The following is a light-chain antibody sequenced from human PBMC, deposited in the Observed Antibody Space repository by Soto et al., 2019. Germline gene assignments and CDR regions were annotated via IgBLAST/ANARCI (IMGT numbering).Light chain of an antibody. CDR1: QKINNF. CDR2: LAS. Sequence: DIQMTQSPSSVSASVGDTVTITCRASQKINNFLSWYQQKPGKAPKLLIFLASSLESGVPSRFGGSGSGTDFTLTIRSLQPEDSASYYCLQSLSNPRTFGGGTKVDSK. J-gene: IGKJ4*01. CDR3: LQSLSNPRT. V-gene: IGKV1-39*01.